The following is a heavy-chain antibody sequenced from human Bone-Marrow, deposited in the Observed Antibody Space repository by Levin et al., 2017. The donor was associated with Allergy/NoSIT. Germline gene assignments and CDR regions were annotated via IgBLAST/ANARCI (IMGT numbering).Heavy chain of an antibody. V-gene: IGHV4-61*02. CDR1: GGSISSGSYY. CDR3: ARDPRDGYNPLWYFDL. Sequence: SETLSLTCTVSGGSISSGSYYWSWIRQPAGKGLEWIGRIYTSGSTNYNPSLKSRVTISVDTSKNQFSLKLSSVTAADTAVYYCARDPRDGYNPLWYFDLWGRGTLVTVSS. J-gene: IGHJ2*01. D-gene: IGHD5-24*01. CDR2: IYTSGST.